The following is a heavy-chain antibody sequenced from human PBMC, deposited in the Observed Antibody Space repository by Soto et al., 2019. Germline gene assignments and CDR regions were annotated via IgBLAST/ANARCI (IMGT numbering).Heavy chain of an antibody. CDR1: GFPINNAW. Sequence: GGPLRLSCAASGFPINNAWSMPFRQLPEKGLEWVARVKSEVDGGSGDYAAPVKGRFVVSRDDSKDIVYLQMDSLKIEDIGVYYCTTVFLKWRPEIRFVHSCPRTRFSDL. D-gene: IGHD2-8*01. J-gene: IGHJ2*01. V-gene: IGHV3-15*07. CDR3: TTVFLKWRPEIRFVHSCPRTRFSDL. CDR2: VKSEVDGGSG.